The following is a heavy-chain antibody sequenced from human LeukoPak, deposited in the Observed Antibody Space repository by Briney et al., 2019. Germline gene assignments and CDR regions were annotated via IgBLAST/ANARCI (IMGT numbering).Heavy chain of an antibody. D-gene: IGHD3-10*01. CDR2: ISYDGSNK. CDR3: SKDPGSGSYYSNYYYYYYGMDV. J-gene: IGHJ6*02. Sequence: GGSLRLSCAASGFTFSSYGMHWVRKAPGKGLEWVAVISYDGSNKYYADSVKGRFTISRDNSKNTLYLQMNSLRAEDTAVYYCSKDPGSGSYYSNYYYYYYGMDVWGQGTTVTVSS. CDR1: GFTFSSYG. V-gene: IGHV3-30*18.